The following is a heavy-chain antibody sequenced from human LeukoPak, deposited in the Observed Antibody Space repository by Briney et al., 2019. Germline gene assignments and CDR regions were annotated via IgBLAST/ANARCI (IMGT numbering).Heavy chain of an antibody. CDR1: GGSIGGAGSY. V-gene: IGHV4-31*03. CDR3: ARQRGYDSGGTGSFDS. D-gene: IGHD6-19*01. Sequence: SETLSLTCSVSGGSIGGAGSYWTWIRQQPGKDLDWIGYIHSTGSTSFNPSLRSRVSMSVDTSENQFSLRLSSVTAADRGVYFCARQRGYDSGGTGSFDSWGQGILVTVSS. CDR2: IHSTGST. J-gene: IGHJ4*02.